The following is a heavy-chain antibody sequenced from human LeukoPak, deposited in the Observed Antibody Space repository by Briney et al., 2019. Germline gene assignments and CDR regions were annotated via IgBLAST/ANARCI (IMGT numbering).Heavy chain of an antibody. CDR1: GFSLSGYW. CDR2: LHADGNEK. D-gene: IGHD5-12*01. V-gene: IGHV3-7*01. CDR3: ARGGYSFDY. J-gene: IGHJ4*02. Sequence: GGSLRLSYAASGFSLSGYWMSWVRQAPGKGLEWVARLHADGNEKNFVGSVQGRFTVSRDNAKNSLYLQMNSLRVEDTAVYYCARGGYSFDYLGQGTLVTVSS.